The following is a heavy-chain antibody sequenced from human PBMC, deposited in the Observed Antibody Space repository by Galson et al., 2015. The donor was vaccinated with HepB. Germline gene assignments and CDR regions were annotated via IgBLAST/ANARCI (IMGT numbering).Heavy chain of an antibody. CDR2: IKQDGSEK. Sequence: SLRLSCAASGFTFSSYWMSWVRQAPGKGLEWVANIKQDGSEKYYVDSVKGRFTISRDNAKNSLYLQMNSLRAEDTAVYYCARVVALHYYDSSGPYWGQGTLVTVSS. D-gene: IGHD3-22*01. V-gene: IGHV3-7*03. CDR3: ARVVALHYYDSSGPY. CDR1: GFTFSSYW. J-gene: IGHJ4*02.